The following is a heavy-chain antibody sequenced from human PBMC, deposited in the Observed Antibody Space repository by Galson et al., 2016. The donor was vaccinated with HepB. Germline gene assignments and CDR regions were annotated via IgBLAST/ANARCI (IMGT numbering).Heavy chain of an antibody. CDR2: ISADGNNK. Sequence: SLRLSCAASGFMFRGYGMHWVRQAPGKGLEWVTLISADGNNKYYADSVKGRFAVYRDTPKNTVSLEMNSLRVEDTAVHYCARASPLWSGYQAYGLDAWGHGTTVTVSS. J-gene: IGHJ6*02. CDR3: ARASPLWSGYQAYGLDA. CDR1: GFMFRGYG. D-gene: IGHD3-3*01. V-gene: IGHV3-30*03.